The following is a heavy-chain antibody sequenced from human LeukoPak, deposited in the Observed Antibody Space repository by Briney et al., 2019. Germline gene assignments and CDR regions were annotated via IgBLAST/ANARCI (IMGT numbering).Heavy chain of an antibody. CDR2: FHDSRGP. Sequence: SETLSLTCTVSGGSISSYYRSWIRQPPGKGLEWIGYFHDSRGPNYNPSLRSRASISIDTSKSQFSLELGSVTAADTAVYYCARGDPTGRPGIAFDYWAQGTLVTVSS. V-gene: IGHV4-59*01. CDR1: GGSISSYY. J-gene: IGHJ4*02. D-gene: IGHD1-26*01. CDR3: ARGDPTGRPGIAFDY.